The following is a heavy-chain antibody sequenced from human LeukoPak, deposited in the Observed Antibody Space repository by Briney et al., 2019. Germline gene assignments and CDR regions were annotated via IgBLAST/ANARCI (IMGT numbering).Heavy chain of an antibody. V-gene: IGHV3-23*01. D-gene: IGHD6-13*01. CDR2: ISGSGGST. J-gene: IGHJ4*02. CDR1: GFTFSTYA. Sequence: SGGSLRLSCAASGFTFSTYAMSWVRQAPGKGLEWVSAISGSGGSTYSADSVKGRFTISRDNSKNTLYLQMYSLRAEDTAVYYCAKDARPSRAAGTNGLGADYFDYWGQGTLVTVSS. CDR3: AKDARPSRAAGTNGLGADYFDY.